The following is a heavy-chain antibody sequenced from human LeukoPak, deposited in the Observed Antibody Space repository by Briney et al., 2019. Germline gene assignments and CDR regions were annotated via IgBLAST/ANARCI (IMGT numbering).Heavy chain of an antibody. Sequence: GGSLRLSCATSGFTFSNSDMNWVRQAPGKGLEWVSSITTTSSYIYYADSVRGRFTISRDNAKNSLYLQMDSLRAEDTAVYYCAREAQYYYDSSGIRYWGQGTLVTVSS. CDR1: GFTFSNSD. J-gene: IGHJ4*02. CDR3: AREAQYYYDSSGIRY. CDR2: ITTTSSYI. D-gene: IGHD3-22*01. V-gene: IGHV3-21*04.